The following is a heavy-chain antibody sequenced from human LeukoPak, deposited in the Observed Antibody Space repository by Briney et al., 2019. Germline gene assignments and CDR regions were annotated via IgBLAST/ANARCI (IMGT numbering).Heavy chain of an antibody. CDR2: ISGSAYST. J-gene: IGHJ4*02. V-gene: IGHV3-23*01. CDR1: GFTFSSYA. CDR3: AKEAGYSGYDYPDY. Sequence: GGSLRLSCAASGFTFSSYAMSWVRQAPGKGLEWVAGISGSAYSTYYADSVQGRFTISRDNSKNTLYLQMNSLRAEDTAVYYCAKEAGYSGYDYPDYWGQGTLVTVSS. D-gene: IGHD5-12*01.